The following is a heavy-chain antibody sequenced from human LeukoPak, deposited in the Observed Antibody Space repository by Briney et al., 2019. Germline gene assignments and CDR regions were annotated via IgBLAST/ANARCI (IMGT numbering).Heavy chain of an antibody. V-gene: IGHV4-4*07. D-gene: IGHD2-2*01. CDR2: IYTSGST. CDR3: ARGIVVVPAARYNWNYGYYYYMDV. Sequence: SETLSLTCTVSGGSISSYYWSWIRQPAGKGLGWIGRIYTSGSTNYNPSLKSRVTMSVDTSKNQFSLKLSSVTAADTAVYYCARGIVVVPAARYNWNYGYYYYMDVWGKGTTVTVPS. CDR1: GGSISSYY. J-gene: IGHJ6*03.